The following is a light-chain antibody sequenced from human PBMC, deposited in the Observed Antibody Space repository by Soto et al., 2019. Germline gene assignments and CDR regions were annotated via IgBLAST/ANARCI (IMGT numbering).Light chain of an antibody. CDR1: QSISSW. Sequence: GDRVTITCRASQSISSWLAWYQQKPGKAPKLLIYDASSLESGVPSRFSGSGSGTEFTLTISSLQPDDFVTYYCQQYNSYPPTFGGGTKVEIK. V-gene: IGKV1-5*01. J-gene: IGKJ4*01. CDR3: QQYNSYPPT. CDR2: DAS.